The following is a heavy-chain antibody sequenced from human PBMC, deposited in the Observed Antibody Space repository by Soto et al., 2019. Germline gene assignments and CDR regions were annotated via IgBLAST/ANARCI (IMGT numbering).Heavy chain of an antibody. CDR2: ISGSGGST. CDR3: AKDSGGQQLVPAAFDI. V-gene: IGHV3-23*01. J-gene: IGHJ3*02. D-gene: IGHD6-6*01. Sequence: EVQLLESGGGLVQPGGSLRLSCAASGFTFSSYAMSWVRQAPGKGLEWVSAISGSGGSTYYADSVKGRFTISRDNSKNTLYLQMNSLRAEDTAVYYCAKDSGGQQLVPAAFDIWGQGTMVTVSS. CDR1: GFTFSSYA.